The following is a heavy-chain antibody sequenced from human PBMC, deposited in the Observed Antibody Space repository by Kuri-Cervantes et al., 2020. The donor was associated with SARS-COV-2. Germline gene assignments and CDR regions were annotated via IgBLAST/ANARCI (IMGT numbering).Heavy chain of an antibody. CDR2: IYYSGST. CDR3: ARGLSGGYSALDY. D-gene: IGHD5-18*01. CDR1: SGSLSSRSYF. Sequence: GTLQSGSLSSRSYFWGWIRQPPGKGLEWSVNIYYSGSTYYNPSLKTRVTISVDTSKNQFSLKLSSVTAADTSVYYCARGLSGGYSALDYWGQGTLVTVSS. V-gene: IGHV4-39*07. J-gene: IGHJ4*02.